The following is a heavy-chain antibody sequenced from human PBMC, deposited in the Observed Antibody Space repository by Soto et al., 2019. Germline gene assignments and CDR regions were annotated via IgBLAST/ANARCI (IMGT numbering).Heavy chain of an antibody. V-gene: IGHV5-51*01. D-gene: IGHD6-19*01. Sequence: VESLKISCKGSGYRFSNYWIAWVRQMPGRGLEWMGTIYPGDSDIRYSPSFQGQVTISADTSFSTAYLQWSSLKASDTAMYFCAKRISTGSFGFDYWGQGTLVTVSS. J-gene: IGHJ4*02. CDR1: GYRFSNYW. CDR3: AKRISTGSFGFDY. CDR2: IYPGDSDI.